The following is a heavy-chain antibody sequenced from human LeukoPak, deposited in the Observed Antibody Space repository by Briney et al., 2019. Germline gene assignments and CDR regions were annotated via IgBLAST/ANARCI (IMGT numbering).Heavy chain of an antibody. D-gene: IGHD2-2*01. CDR2: IYYSGRT. Sequence: SETLSLTCSVSGGSISSYYWSWIRQPPGKGLEWIGYIYYSGRTNYNPSLKSRVTISVDTSKNQFSLTLSSVTAADTAVYYCARKRTTYCSSTSCYGNYYYYYMDVWGKGTTVTISS. CDR1: GGSISSYY. J-gene: IGHJ6*03. V-gene: IGHV4-59*01. CDR3: ARKRTTYCSSTSCYGNYYYYYMDV.